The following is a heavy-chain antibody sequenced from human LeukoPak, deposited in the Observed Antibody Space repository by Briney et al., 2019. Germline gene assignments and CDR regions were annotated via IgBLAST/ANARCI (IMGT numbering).Heavy chain of an antibody. CDR1: GFTFSNAW. D-gene: IGHD5-18*01. V-gene: IGHV3-11*04. CDR2: ISTSGSTI. CDR3: SRLRGYSYGYADY. J-gene: IGHJ4*02. Sequence: GGSLRLSCAASGFTFSNAWMSWVRQAPGKGLEWVSYISTSGSTIDYADSVKGRFTISRDNAKNSLYLQMNSLRAEDTAVYYCSRLRGYSYGYADYWGQGTLVTVSS.